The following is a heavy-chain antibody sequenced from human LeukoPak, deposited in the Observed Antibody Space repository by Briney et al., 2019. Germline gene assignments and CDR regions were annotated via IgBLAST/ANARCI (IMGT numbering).Heavy chain of an antibody. V-gene: IGHV4-59*13. CDR2: IYCNGRT. J-gene: IGHJ4*02. Sequence: SETLSLTCTVSGGSISNYYWTWIRHPPGKRLEWIGYIYCNGRTNYNPSLKSRVTMSVDTSKNQFSLNLGSVTAADTAVYYCARSWQEVGTFDYWGREPWSPSPQ. D-gene: IGHD4-23*01. CDR3: ARSWQEVGTFDY. CDR1: GGSISNYY.